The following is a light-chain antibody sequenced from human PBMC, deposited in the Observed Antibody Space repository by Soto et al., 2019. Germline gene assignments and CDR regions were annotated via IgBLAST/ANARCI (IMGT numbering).Light chain of an antibody. Sequence: EVVLTQSTATLSLSPGERAALSCRASQSVSTYLAWYQQKPGQAPRLLTYDASYRATGIPARFSGSGSGTDFTLTISSLEPEDFAIYYCQHRSDWPITFGQGRLLEVK. J-gene: IGKJ5*01. V-gene: IGKV3-11*01. CDR1: QSVSTY. CDR3: QHRSDWPIT. CDR2: DAS.